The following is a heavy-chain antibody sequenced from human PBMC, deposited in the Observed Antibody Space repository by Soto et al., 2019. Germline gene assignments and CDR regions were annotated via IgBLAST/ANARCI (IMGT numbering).Heavy chain of an antibody. CDR2: IIPIFGTA. CDR1: GGTFSSYA. D-gene: IGHD2-15*01. Sequence: SVKVSCKASGGTFSSYAISWVRQAPGQGLEWMGGIIPIFGTANYAQKFQGRVTITADESTSTAYMELSSLRSEDTAVYYCATMVVLGGRGYCYYGKDVWCQGPTVTVSS. CDR3: ATMVVLGGRGYCYYGKDV. J-gene: IGHJ6*02. V-gene: IGHV1-69*13.